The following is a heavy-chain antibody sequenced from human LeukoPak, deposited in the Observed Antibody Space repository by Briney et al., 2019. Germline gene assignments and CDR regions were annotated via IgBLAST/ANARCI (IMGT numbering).Heavy chain of an antibody. CDR3: ARGVRSSGWLDWFDP. CDR1: DDSITIYY. CDR2: ISYSGNT. Sequence: PSETLSLTCTVSDDSITIYYWSWIRQPPGKGLEWIGFISYSGNTNYNPSLKSRVTISLDTSKNQFSLKLISVTAADTAVYYCARGVRSSGWLDWFDPWGQGTLVTVSS. V-gene: IGHV4-59*01. D-gene: IGHD6-19*01. J-gene: IGHJ5*02.